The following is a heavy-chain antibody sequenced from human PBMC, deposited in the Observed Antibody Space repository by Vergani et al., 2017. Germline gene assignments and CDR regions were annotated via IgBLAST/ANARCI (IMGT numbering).Heavy chain of an antibody. Sequence: AQLVQSGAEVKKPGASVRVSCKASRYPFSRYGINWVRQAPGQGLEWMGWISSYSGETRYARSLQGRVTMTTDASTNTAYMSLRSLRSAATAIYYCSRGGFYTSRNDFKFYGLGVWGQGTTVTVTS. CDR3: SRGGFYTSRNDFKFYGLGV. V-gene: IGHV1-18*01. CDR1: RYPFSRYG. D-gene: IGHD3-3*01. J-gene: IGHJ6*02. CDR2: ISSYSGET.